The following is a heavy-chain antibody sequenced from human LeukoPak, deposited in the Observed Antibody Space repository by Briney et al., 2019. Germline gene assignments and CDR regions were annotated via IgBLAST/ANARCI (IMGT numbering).Heavy chain of an antibody. CDR2: IKQDGSEK. J-gene: IGHJ4*02. CDR3: ARVDEYSGSYHWDY. CDR1: GFTFSSYW. Sequence: GGSLRLSCAASGFTFSSYWMSWVRQAPGKGLEWVANIKQDGSEKYYVDSVKGRFTISRDNAKNSLYLQMNSLRAEDTAVYYCARVDEYSGSYHWDYWGQGTLVTVSS. V-gene: IGHV3-7*01. D-gene: IGHD1-26*01.